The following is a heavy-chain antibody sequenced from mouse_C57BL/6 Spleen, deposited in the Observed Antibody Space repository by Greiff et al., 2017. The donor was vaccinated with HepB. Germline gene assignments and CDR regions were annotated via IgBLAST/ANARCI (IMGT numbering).Heavy chain of an antibody. CDR1: GYTFTSYW. J-gene: IGHJ2*01. CDR3: ARYYGSSYYFDY. D-gene: IGHD1-1*01. Sequence: SCKASGYTFTSYWMHWVKQRPIQGLEWIGNIDPSDSETHYNQKFKDKATLTVDKSSSTAYMQLSSLTSEDSAVYYCARYYGSSYYFDYWGQGTTLTVSS. V-gene: IGHV1-52*01. CDR2: IDPSDSET.